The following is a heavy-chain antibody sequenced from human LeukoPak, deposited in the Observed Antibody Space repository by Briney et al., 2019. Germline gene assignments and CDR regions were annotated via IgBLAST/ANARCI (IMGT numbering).Heavy chain of an antibody. D-gene: IGHD6-13*01. CDR2: IYSGGST. J-gene: IGHJ4*02. Sequence: GGSLRLSCAASGFIFSSYWMHWVRQAPGKGLEWVSVIYSGGSTYYADSVKGRFTISRDNSKNTLYLQMNSLRAEDTAVYYCARGGSSWPFDYWGQGTLVTVSS. V-gene: IGHV3-53*01. CDR1: GFIFSSYW. CDR3: ARGGSSWPFDY.